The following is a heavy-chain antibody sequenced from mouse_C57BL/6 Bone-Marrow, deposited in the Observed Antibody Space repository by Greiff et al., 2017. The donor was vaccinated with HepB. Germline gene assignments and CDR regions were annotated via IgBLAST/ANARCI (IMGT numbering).Heavy chain of an antibody. CDR3: ARMHYGNYPWFAY. V-gene: IGHV8-8*01. J-gene: IGHJ3*01. Sequence: QVTLKECGPGILQPSQTLSLTCSFSGFSLSTFGMGVGWIRQPSGKGLEWLAHIWWDDDKYYNPALKSRLTISKDTSKNQVFLKIANVDTADTATYYCARMHYGNYPWFAYWGQGTLVTVSA. CDR2: IWWDDDK. CDR1: GFSLSTFGMG. D-gene: IGHD2-1*01.